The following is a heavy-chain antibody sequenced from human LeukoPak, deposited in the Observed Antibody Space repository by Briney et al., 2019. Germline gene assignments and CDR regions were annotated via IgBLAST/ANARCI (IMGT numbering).Heavy chain of an antibody. Sequence: SETLSLTCTVSGGSISSSSYYWGWIRQPPGKGLEWIVSIYYSGSTYYSPSLKSRVTISVDTSKNQFSLKLSSVTAADTAVYYCAREGIMVRGVITADYWGQGALVTVSS. D-gene: IGHD3-10*01. CDR1: GGSISSSSYY. CDR2: IYYSGST. CDR3: AREGIMVRGVITADY. J-gene: IGHJ4*02. V-gene: IGHV4-39*02.